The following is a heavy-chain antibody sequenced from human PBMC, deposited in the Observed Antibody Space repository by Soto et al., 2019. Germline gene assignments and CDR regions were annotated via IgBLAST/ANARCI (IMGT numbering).Heavy chain of an antibody. V-gene: IGHV1-69*13. D-gene: IGHD2-2*02. Sequence: SVKVSCQASGGTFCSYAISWVRQARGQALEWMGLILPIFGTANYAQKFQGRVTITADESTSTAYMELSSLRSEDTAVYYCARDQATPNQTIVAVPAAIRYYYYGMDVWAQGTTVTVSS. CDR2: ILPIFGTA. J-gene: IGHJ6*02. CDR3: ARDQATPNQTIVAVPAAIRYYYYGMDV. CDR1: GGTFCSYA.